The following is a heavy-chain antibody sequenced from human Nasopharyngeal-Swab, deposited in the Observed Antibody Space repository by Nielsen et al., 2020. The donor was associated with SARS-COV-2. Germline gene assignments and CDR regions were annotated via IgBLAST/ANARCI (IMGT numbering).Heavy chain of an antibody. CDR1: GFSFNSYS. V-gene: IGHV3-21*01. D-gene: IGHD3-9*01. Sequence: GESLKISCAASGFSFNSYSLTWVRQAPGKGLEWVSSITSGSTYIYYAESVKGRFTISRDSAKNSVYLEMNNLRAEDTATYYCVRDLEEGVTGVGSDYWGQGTLVTVSS. J-gene: IGHJ4*02. CDR2: ITSGSTYI. CDR3: VRDLEEGVTGVGSDY.